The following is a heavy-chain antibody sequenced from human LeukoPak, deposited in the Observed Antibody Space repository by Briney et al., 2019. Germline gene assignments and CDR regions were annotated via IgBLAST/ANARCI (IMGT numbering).Heavy chain of an antibody. CDR3: ARRTLGVYYYYMDV. CDR2: IYYSGST. D-gene: IGHD3-16*01. Sequence: SETLSLTCTVSGGSISSSSYYWGWIRQPPGKGLEWIGSIYYSGSTYYNPSLKSRVTISVDTSKNQFSLKLSSVTAADTAVYYCARRTLGVYYYYMDVWGKGTTVTVSS. CDR1: GGSISSSSYY. V-gene: IGHV4-39*01. J-gene: IGHJ6*03.